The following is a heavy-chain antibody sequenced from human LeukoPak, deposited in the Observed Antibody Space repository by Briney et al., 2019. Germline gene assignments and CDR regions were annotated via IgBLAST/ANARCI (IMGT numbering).Heavy chain of an antibody. D-gene: IGHD3-10*01. V-gene: IGHV3-48*03. CDR3: ARGRGFGQPY. CDR2: ISSSGSTI. CDR1: GFTFSSYE. J-gene: IGHJ4*02. Sequence: PGGSLRLSCAASGFTFSSYEMNWVRQAPGKGLEWVSYISSSGSTIYYADSVKGRFTIFRDNAKNSLYLQMNSLRAEDTAVYYCARGRGFGQPYWGQGTLVTVSS.